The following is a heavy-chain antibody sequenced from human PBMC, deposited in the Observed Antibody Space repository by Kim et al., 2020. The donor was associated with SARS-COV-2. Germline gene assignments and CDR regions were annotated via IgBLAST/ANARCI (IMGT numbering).Heavy chain of an antibody. Sequence: GGSLRLSCAASGFTFSSYAMSWVRQAPGKGLEWVSAISGSGGSTYYAGSVKGRFTISRDNSKNTLYLQMNSLRAEDTAVYYCAKGGTGITIFGVVILEDYFDYWGQGTLVTVSS. CDR3: AKGGTGITIFGVVILEDYFDY. CDR1: GFTFSSYA. CDR2: ISGSGGST. J-gene: IGHJ4*02. D-gene: IGHD3-3*01. V-gene: IGHV3-23*01.